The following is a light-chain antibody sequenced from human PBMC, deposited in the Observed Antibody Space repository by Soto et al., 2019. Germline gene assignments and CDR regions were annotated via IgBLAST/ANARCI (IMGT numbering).Light chain of an antibody. CDR1: QSISNH. Sequence: EIVMTQSPATLSVSPGEGATLSCRASQSISNHLAWFQQKPGQAPRLLITGASTRVTGIPARFSGSGSGTEFTLTISSLQSEDFAVYYCQQYHGWPWTFGPGTKVEIK. V-gene: IGKV3-15*01. CDR2: GAS. J-gene: IGKJ1*01. CDR3: QQYHGWPWT.